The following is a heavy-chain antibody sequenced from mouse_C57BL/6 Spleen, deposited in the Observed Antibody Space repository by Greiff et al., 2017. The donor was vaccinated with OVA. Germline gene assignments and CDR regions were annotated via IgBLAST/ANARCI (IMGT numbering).Heavy chain of an antibody. Sequence: VQLQQSGPELVKPGASVKMSCKASGYTFTDYNMHWVKQSHGKSLEWIGYINPNNGGTSYNQKFKGKATLTVNKSSSTAYMELRSLTSEDSAVYYCARWGYVSSYGYFDVWGTGTTVTVSS. CDR2: INPNNGGT. J-gene: IGHJ1*03. V-gene: IGHV1-22*01. CDR1: GYTFTDYN. D-gene: IGHD1-1*01. CDR3: ARWGYVSSYGYFDV.